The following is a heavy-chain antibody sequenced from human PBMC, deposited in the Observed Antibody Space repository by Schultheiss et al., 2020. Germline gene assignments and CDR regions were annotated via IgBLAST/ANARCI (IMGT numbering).Heavy chain of an antibody. CDR1: GGSISSSNW. CDR3: AKDRSGRSGYYYYGMDV. D-gene: IGHD6-19*01. V-gene: IGHV4-4*02. J-gene: IGHJ6*02. Sequence: SETLSLTCAVSGGSISSSNWWSWVRQPPGKGLECVGFVHHSGSTNYNPSLKSRVTISIDKSKNHFSLKLTSVTAADTAVYYCAKDRSGRSGYYYYGMDVWGQGTTVNVSS. CDR2: VHHSGST.